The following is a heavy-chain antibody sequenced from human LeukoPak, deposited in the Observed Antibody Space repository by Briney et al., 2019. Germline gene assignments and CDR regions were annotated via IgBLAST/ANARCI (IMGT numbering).Heavy chain of an antibody. CDR2: INHSGST. CDR1: GGSFSGYY. D-gene: IGHD6-19*01. CDR3: ARHEGSGWYPKEYFQH. Sequence: SETLSLTCAVYGGSFSGYYWSWIRQPPGKGLEWIGEINHSGSTNYNPSLKSRVTISVDTSKNQFSLKLSSVTAADTAVYYCARHEGSGWYPKEYFQHWGQGTLVTVSS. J-gene: IGHJ1*01. V-gene: IGHV4-34*01.